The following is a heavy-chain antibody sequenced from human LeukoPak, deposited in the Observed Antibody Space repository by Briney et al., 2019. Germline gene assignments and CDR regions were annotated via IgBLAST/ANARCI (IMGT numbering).Heavy chain of an antibody. V-gene: IGHV3-11*04. J-gene: IGHJ4*02. D-gene: IGHD3-22*01. Sequence: GGSLRLSCAASGFTFSDYYMSWIRQAPEKGLEWVSYISSSGSTIYYADSVKGRFTISRDNAKNSLYLQMNSLRAEDTAVYYCARGSYDSSGYYDWYYFDYWGQGTLVTVSS. CDR2: ISSSGSTI. CDR3: ARGSYDSSGYYDWYYFDY. CDR1: GFTFSDYY.